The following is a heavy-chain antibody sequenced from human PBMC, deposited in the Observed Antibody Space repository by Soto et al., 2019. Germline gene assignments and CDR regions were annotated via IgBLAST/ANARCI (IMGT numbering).Heavy chain of an antibody. Sequence: ASVKVSCKGSGNTFTYVYLHWVRQAPGQALEWMGWITPFNGNTKYAQKFQDRVTFTGDTSLNTAYMELSSLRSDDTAVYYCARDVKRYCSSTSCYGVVFGYWGQGTLVTVSS. CDR3: ARDVKRYCSSTSCYGVVFGY. J-gene: IGHJ4*02. D-gene: IGHD2-2*01. CDR2: ITPFNGNT. CDR1: GNTFTYVY. V-gene: IGHV1-45*02.